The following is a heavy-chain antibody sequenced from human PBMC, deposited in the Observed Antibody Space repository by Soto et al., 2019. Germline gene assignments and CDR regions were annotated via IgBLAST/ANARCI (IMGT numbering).Heavy chain of an antibody. CDR1: GFTFSSYG. CDR3: ARELSYCSGGSCYLGYFDY. D-gene: IGHD2-15*01. Sequence: QVQLVESGGGVVQPGRSLRLSCAASGFTFSSYGMHWVRQAPGKGLEWVAVIWYDGSNKYYADSVKGRFTISRDNSKNTLYLQMNSLRAEDTAVYYCARELSYCSGGSCYLGYFDYWGQGTLVTVSS. CDR2: IWYDGSNK. J-gene: IGHJ4*02. V-gene: IGHV3-33*01.